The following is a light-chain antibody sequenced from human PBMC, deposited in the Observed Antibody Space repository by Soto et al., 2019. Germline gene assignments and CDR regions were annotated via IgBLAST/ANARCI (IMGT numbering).Light chain of an antibody. J-gene: IGKJ4*01. CDR3: QQRGNWPSLT. CDR2: DSS. Sequence: EIVLTQSPATLSLSPGERATLSCRASQSVSSYLAWYQQKPGQAPRLLIYDSSSRATGIPARFSGSGSGTDFTLTISSLEPEDFAVYYCQQRGNWPSLTFGGGTKVEIK. V-gene: IGKV3-11*01. CDR1: QSVSSY.